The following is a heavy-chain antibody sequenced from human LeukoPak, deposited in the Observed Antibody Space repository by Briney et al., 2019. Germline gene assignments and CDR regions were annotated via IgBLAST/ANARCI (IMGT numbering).Heavy chain of an antibody. CDR2: ISAHTGNT. CDR1: GYSFSSFG. J-gene: IGHJ5*02. V-gene: IGHV1-18*01. Sequence: ASVKVSCKASGYSFSSFGITWVRPAPGQGLEWMGWISAHTGNTEYAQKFQGRVTMTTDTSTNTADMELGSLMSDDTAVYYCARYRLSDSPINWFDPWGQGTLVTVSS. CDR3: ARYRLSDSPINWFDP. D-gene: IGHD3-22*01.